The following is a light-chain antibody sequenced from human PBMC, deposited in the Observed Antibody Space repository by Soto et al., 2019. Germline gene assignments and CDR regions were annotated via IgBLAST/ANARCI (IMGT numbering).Light chain of an antibody. Sequence: QSVLTPPPSVSGAPGQRVTISCTGSSSNIGEGYDVHWNQQLPGRAHKLLIYSNTNRPSGVPDRFSGAKSGTSASLAITGLRAEDVADYYCLSFDSSLSVVFGGGTKLIVL. CDR2: SNT. J-gene: IGLJ2*01. CDR1: SSNIGEGYD. V-gene: IGLV1-40*01. CDR3: LSFDSSLSVV.